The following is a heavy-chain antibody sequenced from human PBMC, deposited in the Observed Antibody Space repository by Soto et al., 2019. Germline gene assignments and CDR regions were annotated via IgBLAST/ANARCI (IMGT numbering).Heavy chain of an antibody. CDR2: INPNSGGT. CDR1: GYTFTGYY. CDR3: ARERRTASSSWGRYYYYGMDV. D-gene: IGHD6-13*01. Sequence: ASVKVSCKASGYTFTGYYMHWVRQAPGQGLEWMGWINPNSGGTNYAQKFQGRVTMTRDTSISTAYMELSRLRSDNTAVYYCARERRTASSSWGRYYYYGMDVWGQGTTVTVSS. J-gene: IGHJ6*02. V-gene: IGHV1-2*02.